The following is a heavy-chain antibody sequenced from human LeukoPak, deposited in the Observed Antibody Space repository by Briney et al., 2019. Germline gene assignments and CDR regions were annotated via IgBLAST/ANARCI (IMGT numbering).Heavy chain of an antibody. J-gene: IGHJ4*02. Sequence: SSETLSLTCTVSGGSTSSCYWSWIRQPPGKGLEWIGYIYYSGSTNYNPSLKSRVTISVDTSKNQFSLKLSSVTAADTAVYYCARVSSSWESFDYWGQGTLVTVSS. V-gene: IGHV4-59*01. CDR2: IYYSGST. D-gene: IGHD6-13*01. CDR1: GGSTSSCY. CDR3: ARVSSSWESFDY.